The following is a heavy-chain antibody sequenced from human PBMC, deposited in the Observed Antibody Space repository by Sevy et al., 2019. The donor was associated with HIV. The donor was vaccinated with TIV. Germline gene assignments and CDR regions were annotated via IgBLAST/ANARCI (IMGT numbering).Heavy chain of an antibody. CDR1: GFTFDDYA. CDR3: ARDLRGLYGAGTHFAH. D-gene: IGHD3-10*01. V-gene: IGHV3-9*01. Sequence: GGSLRLSCAASGFTFDDYAMHWVRQTPGKGLEWVAGISWNGDSKEYEDSAKGRFTISRDNAKNSLYLQMNSLRVEDTAFYYCARDLRGLYGAGTHFAHWGQGTLVTVSS. J-gene: IGHJ4*02. CDR2: ISWNGDSK.